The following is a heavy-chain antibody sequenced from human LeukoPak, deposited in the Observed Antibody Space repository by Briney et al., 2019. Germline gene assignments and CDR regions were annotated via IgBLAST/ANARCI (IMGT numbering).Heavy chain of an antibody. D-gene: IGHD1-1*01. J-gene: IGHJ3*02. CDR2: INGDGDGK. Sequence: GGSLRLSCAGSGFSFRRFWMTWVRQAPGRGLEWVANINGDGDGKRYADSVKDRFTISRDNARSLVFLQIRSLRDEDTALYYCARDSSPDSATTYYDALDMWGQGTMVTVSS. CDR3: ARDSSPDSATTYYDALDM. V-gene: IGHV3-7*01. CDR1: GFSFRRFW.